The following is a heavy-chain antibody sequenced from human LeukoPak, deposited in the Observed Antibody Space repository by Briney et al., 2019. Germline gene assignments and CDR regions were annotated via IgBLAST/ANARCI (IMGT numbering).Heavy chain of an antibody. J-gene: IGHJ4*02. V-gene: IGHV3-64D*06. CDR1: GFTFSSYS. CDR3: VKGSGSGWYGH. D-gene: IGHD6-19*01. CDR2: ISGSGTGT. Sequence: GGSLRLSCSASGFTFSSYSMHWVRRASGEGLQYVSAISGSGTGTFYSDSVKGRFTISRDNSKNTLYLQMSSLRAEDTAVYYCVKGSGSGWYGHWGQGTLVTVSS.